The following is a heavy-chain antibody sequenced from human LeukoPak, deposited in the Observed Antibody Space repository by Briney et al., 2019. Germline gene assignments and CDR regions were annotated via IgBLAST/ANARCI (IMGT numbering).Heavy chain of an antibody. CDR2: IDPSESHT. V-gene: IGHV5-10-1*01. CDR3: ARRFSNSSPLDQ. CDR1: GYIFSSYW. Sequence: GESLKISCKDSGYIFSSYWISWVRQMPGKGLEWVGRIDPSESHTNYSPSFQGHVTISADRSIRTAYLQWSSLKASDTAMYYCARRFSNSSPLDQWGQGTMVTVSS. D-gene: IGHD6-6*01. J-gene: IGHJ4*02.